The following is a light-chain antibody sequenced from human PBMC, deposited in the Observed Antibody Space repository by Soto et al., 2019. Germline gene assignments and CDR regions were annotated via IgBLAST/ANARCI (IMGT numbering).Light chain of an antibody. CDR1: QSLNTR. V-gene: IGKV1-5*01. CDR2: DAS. Sequence: DIQLTQSPSTLSASVGARVPLTCRASQSLNTRLAWYQQRPGKAPQLLIYDASTLESGVPSRFSGGGSGTEFTLTINNLQPDDLATYICQQYKSYSTFGRGTKVDIK. CDR3: QQYKSYST. J-gene: IGKJ1*01.